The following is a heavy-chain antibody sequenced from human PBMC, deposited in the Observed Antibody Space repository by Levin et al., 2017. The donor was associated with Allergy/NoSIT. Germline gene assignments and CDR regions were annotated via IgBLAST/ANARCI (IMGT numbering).Heavy chain of an antibody. D-gene: IGHD6-13*01. V-gene: IGHV1-46*01. J-gene: IGHJ4*02. CDR2: IHPSAAST. CDR3: ARSLRSGWYANFDY. CDR1: GYTFSNYF. Sequence: AASVKVSCKASGYTFSNYFMHWVRQAPGQGLEWMGIIHPSAASTSYAQKFQGRVTMTRDTSTSTVYMELSSLRSDDTAVYYCARSLRSGWYANFDYWGQGTLVTVSS.